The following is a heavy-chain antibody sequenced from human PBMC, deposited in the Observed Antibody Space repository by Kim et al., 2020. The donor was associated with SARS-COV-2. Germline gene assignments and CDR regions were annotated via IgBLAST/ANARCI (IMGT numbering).Heavy chain of an antibody. CDR1: GFTFSSYA. CDR3: AKIGPGKITMIVVVISFDY. D-gene: IGHD3-22*01. CDR2: ISGSGGST. V-gene: IGHV3-23*01. J-gene: IGHJ4*02. Sequence: GGSLRLSCAASGFTFSSYAMSWVRQAPGKGLEWVSAISGSGGSTYYADSVKGRFTISRDNSKNTLYLQMNSLRAEDTAVYYCAKIGPGKITMIVVVISFDYWGQGTLVTVSS.